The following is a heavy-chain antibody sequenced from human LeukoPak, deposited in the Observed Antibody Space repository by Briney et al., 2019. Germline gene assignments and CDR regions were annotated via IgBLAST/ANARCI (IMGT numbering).Heavy chain of an antibody. J-gene: IGHJ4*02. CDR3: ARSPPQRSGWYRGYFDY. CDR1: GFTFSSYA. D-gene: IGHD6-19*01. CDR2: ISGSGGST. Sequence: GGSLRLSCAASGFTFSSYAMSWVRQAPGKGLEWVSAISGSGGSTYYADSVKGRFTISRDNAKNSLYLQMNSLRAEDTAVYYCARSPPQRSGWYRGYFDYWGQGTLVTVSS. V-gene: IGHV3-23*01.